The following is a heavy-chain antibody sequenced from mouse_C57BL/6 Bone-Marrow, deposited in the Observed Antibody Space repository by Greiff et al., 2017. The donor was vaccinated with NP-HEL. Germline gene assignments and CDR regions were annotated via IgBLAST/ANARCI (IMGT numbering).Heavy chain of an antibody. CDR3: ARSHYGNYDY. CDR1: GYSFTSYY. J-gene: IGHJ2*01. D-gene: IGHD2-1*01. CDR2: IYPGSGNT. V-gene: IGHV1-66*01. Sequence: QVQLQQSGPELVKPGASVKISCKASGYSFTSYYIHWVKQRPGQGLEWIGWIYPGSGNTKYNEKFKGKATLTADTSSSTAYMQLSSLTSEDSAVYYCARSHYGNYDYWGQGTTLTVSS.